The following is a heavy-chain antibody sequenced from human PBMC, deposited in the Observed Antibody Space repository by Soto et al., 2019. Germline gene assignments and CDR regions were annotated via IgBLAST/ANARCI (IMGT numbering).Heavy chain of an antibody. CDR1: GGTFSSYT. Sequence: SVKVSCKASGGTFSSYTISWVRQAPGQGLEWMGRIIPILGIANYAQKFQGRVTITADKSTSTAYMELSRLRSEDTAVYCCASSSYYDFWSGHSNWYDPSGQGTQVTVSS. D-gene: IGHD3-3*01. CDR2: IIPILGIA. CDR3: ASSSYYDFWSGHSNWYDP. V-gene: IGHV1-69*02. J-gene: IGHJ5*02.